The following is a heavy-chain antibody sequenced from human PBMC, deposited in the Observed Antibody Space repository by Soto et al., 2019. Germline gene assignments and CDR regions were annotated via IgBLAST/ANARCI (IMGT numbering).Heavy chain of an antibody. CDR1: GGSFSGYY. CDR2: IKHSGST. Sequence: QVQLQQWGAGLLKPSETLALTCAVYGGSFSGYYWTWIRQPPGTGLEWIGEIKHSGSTNYNPSLKSRVTISVDTSKNQFSLKLTSVTAAATAVSYCARDKITGLFDYGGQGTLVTVSS. V-gene: IGHV4-34*01. D-gene: IGHD2-8*02. J-gene: IGHJ4*02. CDR3: ARDKITGLFDY.